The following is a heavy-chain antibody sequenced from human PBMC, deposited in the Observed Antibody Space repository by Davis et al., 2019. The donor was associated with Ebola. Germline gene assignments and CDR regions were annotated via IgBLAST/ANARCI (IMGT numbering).Heavy chain of an antibody. Sequence: PSETLSLTCTVSGGSISSYYWSWIRQPPGKGLEWIGYIYYSGSTNYNPSLKSRVTISVDTSKNQFSLKLSSVTAADTAVYYCARVIVGATGGDYWGQGTLVTVSS. CDR2: IYYSGST. V-gene: IGHV4-59*12. J-gene: IGHJ4*02. CDR1: GGSISSYY. CDR3: ARVIVGATGGDY. D-gene: IGHD1-26*01.